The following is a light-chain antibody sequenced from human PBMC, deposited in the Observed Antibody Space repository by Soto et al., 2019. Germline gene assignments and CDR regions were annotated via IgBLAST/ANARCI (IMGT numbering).Light chain of an antibody. CDR2: DAS. CDR3: QHFHSYPLT. CDR1: QGSGSA. V-gene: IGKV1-13*02. Sequence: AIQLTQSPSSLSASVGDRITITCRASQGSGSALAWYQQKPGSAPKLLMYDASTLDSGVPSRFRGSGSGTDFTLTVSGLQSDDFTTYDCQHFHSYPLTFGGGTKVEIK. J-gene: IGKJ4*01.